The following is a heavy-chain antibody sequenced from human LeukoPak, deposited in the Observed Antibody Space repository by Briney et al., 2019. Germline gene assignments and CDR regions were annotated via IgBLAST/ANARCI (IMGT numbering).Heavy chain of an antibody. J-gene: IGHJ5*02. D-gene: IGHD6-19*01. CDR3: ARVESSGRWFDP. V-gene: IGHV1-18*04. Sequence: ASVKVSCKASGYTFTGYYMHWVRQAPGQGLEWMGWISAYNGNTNYAQKLQGRVTMTTDTSTSTAYMELRSLRSDDTAVYYCARVESSGRWFDPWGQGTLVTVSS. CDR1: GYTFTGYY. CDR2: ISAYNGNT.